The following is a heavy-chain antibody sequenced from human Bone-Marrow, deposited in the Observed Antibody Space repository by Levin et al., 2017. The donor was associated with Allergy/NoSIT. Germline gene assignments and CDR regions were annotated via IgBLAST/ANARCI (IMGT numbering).Heavy chain of an antibody. CDR1: GFTFSSYG. CDR2: ISYDGSNK. Sequence: PGESLKISCAASGFTFSSYGVHWVRQAPGKGLEWVAVISYDGSNKYYADSVKGRFTISRDNSKNTLYLQMNSLRAEDTAVYYCAKDLAVTSVLDMDVWGKGTTVTVSS. D-gene: IGHD4-17*01. J-gene: IGHJ6*03. CDR3: AKDLAVTSVLDMDV. V-gene: IGHV3-30*18.